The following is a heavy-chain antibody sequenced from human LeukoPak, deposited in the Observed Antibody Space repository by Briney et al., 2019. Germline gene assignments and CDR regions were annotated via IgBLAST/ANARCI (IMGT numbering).Heavy chain of an antibody. CDR3: ASSYDSSQFDY. Sequence: GGSLRLSCAASGFTVSSNYMSWVRQAPGKGLEWVSVIYSGGSTYYADSVKGRFTISRDNSKHTLYLQMNSLRAEDTAVYYCASSYDSSQFDYWGQGTLVTVSS. CDR2: IYSGGST. V-gene: IGHV3-53*01. CDR1: GFTVSSNY. J-gene: IGHJ4*02. D-gene: IGHD3-22*01.